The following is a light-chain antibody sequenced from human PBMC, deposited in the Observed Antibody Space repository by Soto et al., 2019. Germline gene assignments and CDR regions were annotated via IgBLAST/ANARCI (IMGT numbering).Light chain of an antibody. V-gene: IGKV3-20*01. Sequence: EIVLTQSPGTLSLSPGERATLSCRASQSVNSRFLAWYQQKPGQAPRLLMYGASTRATGIPDRFSGSGSGADFTLTISRVEPEDFAVYYCQQYGSSPPMYTFGQGTKREIK. J-gene: IGKJ2*01. CDR2: GAS. CDR3: QQYGSSPPMYT. CDR1: QSVNSRF.